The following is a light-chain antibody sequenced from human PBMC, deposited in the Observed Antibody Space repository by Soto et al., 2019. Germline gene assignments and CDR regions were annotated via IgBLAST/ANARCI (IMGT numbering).Light chain of an antibody. V-gene: IGKV3-15*01. CDR1: QSINRN. CDR3: QQYNNWRT. J-gene: IGKJ1*01. CDR2: DTS. Sequence: VMTQSPASLSVSPGERATLSCRASQSINRNLAWYQQKPGQSPRLLMYDTSNRAPGIPARFSGSGSGTDFTLTISSLQSEDFAVYYCQQYNNWRTFGQGTKVDIK.